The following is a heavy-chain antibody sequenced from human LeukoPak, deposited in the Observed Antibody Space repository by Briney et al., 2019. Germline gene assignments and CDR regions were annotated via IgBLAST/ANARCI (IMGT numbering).Heavy chain of an antibody. J-gene: IGHJ3*02. Sequence: PSQTVSLTCAVSGGSISSGGYSWSWIRQPPGKGLEWIGYIYHSGSTYYNPSLKSRVTISVDRSKNQFSPKLSSVTAADTAVYYCARVKGGYYDFWSGYSPDAFDIWGQGTMVTVSS. V-gene: IGHV4-30-2*01. CDR2: IYHSGST. CDR3: ARVKGGYYDFWSGYSPDAFDI. D-gene: IGHD3-3*01. CDR1: GGSISSGGYS.